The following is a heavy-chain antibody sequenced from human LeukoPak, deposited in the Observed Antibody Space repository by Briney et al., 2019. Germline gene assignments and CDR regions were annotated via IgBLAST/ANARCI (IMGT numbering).Heavy chain of an antibody. D-gene: IGHD5-24*01. V-gene: IGHV1-69*02. CDR2: IIPILGIA. Sequence: GASVKVSCEASGGTFSSYTISWVRQAPGQGLEWMGRIIPILGIANYAQKFQGRVTITADKSTSTAYMELSSLRSEDTAVYYCARGATRHAFDIWGQGTMVTVSS. J-gene: IGHJ3*02. CDR1: GGTFSSYT. CDR3: ARGATRHAFDI.